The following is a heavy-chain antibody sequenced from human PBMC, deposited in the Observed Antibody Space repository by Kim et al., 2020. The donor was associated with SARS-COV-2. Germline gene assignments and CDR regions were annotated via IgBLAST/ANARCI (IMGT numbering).Heavy chain of an antibody. V-gene: IGHV4-39*01. CDR2: IYYSGST. J-gene: IGHJ4*02. Sequence: SETLSLTCTVSGGSISSSSYYWGWIRQPPGKGLEWIGSIYYSGSTYYNPSLKSRVTISVDTSKNQFSLKLSSVTAADTAVYYCARHSRVAAAGTYFDYWGQGTLVTVSS. CDR1: GGSISSSSYY. CDR3: ARHSRVAAAGTYFDY. D-gene: IGHD6-13*01.